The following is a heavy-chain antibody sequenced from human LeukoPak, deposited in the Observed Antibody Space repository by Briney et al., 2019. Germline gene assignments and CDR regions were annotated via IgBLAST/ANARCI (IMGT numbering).Heavy chain of an antibody. D-gene: IGHD5-24*01. J-gene: IGHJ5*02. Sequence: SETLSLTCAVYGGSFSGYYWSWIRQPPGKGLEWIGEINHSGSTNYNPSLKSRVTISVDTSKNQFSLKLSSVTAAATAVYYCARGDGRLWFDPWGQGTLVTVSS. CDR1: GGSFSGYY. V-gene: IGHV4-34*01. CDR2: INHSGST. CDR3: ARGDGRLWFDP.